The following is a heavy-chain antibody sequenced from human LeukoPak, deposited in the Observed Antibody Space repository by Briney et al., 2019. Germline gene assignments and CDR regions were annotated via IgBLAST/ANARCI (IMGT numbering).Heavy chain of an antibody. V-gene: IGHV1-69*05. CDR2: IIPIFGTA. CDR3: ARGKGSNYDSRIYYYYYYMDV. J-gene: IGHJ6*03. CDR1: GGTFSSYA. Sequence: GASVKVSCKASGGTFSSYAISWVRQAPGQGLEWMGGIIPIFGTANYAQKFQGRVTITTDESTSIAYMELSSLRSEDTAVYYCARGKGSNYDSRIYYYYYYMDVWGKGTTVTVSS. D-gene: IGHD4-11*01.